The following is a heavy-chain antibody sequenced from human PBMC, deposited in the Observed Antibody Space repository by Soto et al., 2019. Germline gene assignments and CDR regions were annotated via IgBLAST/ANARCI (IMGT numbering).Heavy chain of an antibody. Sequence: PSETLSLTCAVYGGSFSGYYWSWIRQPPGKGLEWIGEINHSGSTNYNPSLKSRVTISVDTSKNQFSLKLSSVTAADTAVYYCERGYYYYDLGYWGQGTLVTVSS. J-gene: IGHJ4*02. D-gene: IGHD3-22*01. CDR1: GGSFSGYY. V-gene: IGHV4-34*01. CDR3: ERGYYYYDLGY. CDR2: INHSGST.